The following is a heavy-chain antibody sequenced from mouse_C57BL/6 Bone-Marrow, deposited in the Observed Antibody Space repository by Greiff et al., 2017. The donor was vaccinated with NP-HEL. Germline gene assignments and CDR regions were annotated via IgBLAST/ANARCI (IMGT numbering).Heavy chain of an antibody. V-gene: IGHV5-6*01. CDR3: ARGATTVVARDYYAMDY. Sequence: EVKLVESGGDLVKPGGSLKLSCAASGFTFSSYGMSWVRQTPDKRLEWVATISSGGSYTYYPDSVKGRFTISRDNAKNTLYLQMSSLKSEDTAMYYCARGATTVVARDYYAMDYWGQGTSVTVSS. J-gene: IGHJ4*01. D-gene: IGHD1-1*01. CDR2: ISSGGSYT. CDR1: GFTFSSYG.